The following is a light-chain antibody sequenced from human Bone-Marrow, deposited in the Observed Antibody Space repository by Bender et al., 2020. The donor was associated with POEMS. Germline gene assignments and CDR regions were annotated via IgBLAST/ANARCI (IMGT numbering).Light chain of an antibody. CDR2: ANT. V-gene: IGLV3-1*01. J-gene: IGLJ2*01. CDR3: QSYDSSLSGSI. CDR1: KLGEEY. Sequence: SYELTQPPSVSVSPGQTATITCSGEKLGEEYACWYQQKPGQSPVLVIYANTNRPSGVPDRFSGSISGTSASLAITGLQAEDEGDYYCQSYDSSLSGSIFGGGTRLTVL.